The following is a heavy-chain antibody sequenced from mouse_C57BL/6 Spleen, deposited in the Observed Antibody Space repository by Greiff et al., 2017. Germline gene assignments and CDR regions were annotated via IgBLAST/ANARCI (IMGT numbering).Heavy chain of an antibody. Sequence: EVHLVESGGGLVKPGGSLKLSCAASGFTFSSYAMSWVRQTPEKRLEWVATISDGGSYTYYPDNVKGRFTISRDNAKNNLYLQMSHLKSEDTAMYYCARDDYDYDGGYAMDYWGQGTSVTVSS. D-gene: IGHD2-4*01. CDR2: ISDGGSYT. CDR1: GFTFSSYA. J-gene: IGHJ4*01. CDR3: ARDDYDYDGGYAMDY. V-gene: IGHV5-4*01.